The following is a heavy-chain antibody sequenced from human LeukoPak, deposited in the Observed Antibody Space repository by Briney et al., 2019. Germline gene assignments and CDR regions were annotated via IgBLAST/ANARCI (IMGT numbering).Heavy chain of an antibody. CDR1: GFTFSSYA. CDR3: AKTVAGGNSYYFDY. CDR2: ISGSGDNT. V-gene: IGHV3-23*01. J-gene: IGHJ4*02. Sequence: GGSLRLSCAASGFTFSSYAMSWVRQAPGKGLEWVSGISGSGDNTYYADSVKGRFTISRDNSKNTLYLQMNSLRAEDTAVYYCAKTVAGGNSYYFDYWGQGTLVTVSS. D-gene: IGHD6-19*01.